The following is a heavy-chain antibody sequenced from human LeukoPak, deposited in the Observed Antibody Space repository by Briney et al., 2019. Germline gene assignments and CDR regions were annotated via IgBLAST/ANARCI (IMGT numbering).Heavy chain of an antibody. D-gene: IGHD3-3*01. Sequence: SETLSLTCTVSGVSISSGDYYWSWIRQPPGKGLEWIGYIYYSGSTYYNPSLKSRVTISVDTSKNQFSLKLSSVTAADTAVYYCARGASWSGYYNFDYWGQGTLVTVSS. CDR3: ARGASWSGYYNFDY. V-gene: IGHV4-30-4*01. J-gene: IGHJ4*02. CDR2: IYYSGST. CDR1: GVSISSGDYY.